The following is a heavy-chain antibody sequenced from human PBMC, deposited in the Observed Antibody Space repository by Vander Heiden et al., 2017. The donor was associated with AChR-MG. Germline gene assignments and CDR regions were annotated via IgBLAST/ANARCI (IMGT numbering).Heavy chain of an antibody. Sequence: QVQLVPSGVEVKKPGASVKVSCTASGYTFTGYYMHWVRHAPGQGLEWMGWINPNSGGTNYAQKFQGWVTMTRDTSISTAYMELSRLRSDDTAVYYCARGGDLDYYYYYGMDVWGQGTTVTVSS. CDR3: ARGGDLDYYYYYGMDV. D-gene: IGHD4-17*01. V-gene: IGHV1-2*04. CDR2: INPNSGGT. J-gene: IGHJ6*02. CDR1: GYTFTGYY.